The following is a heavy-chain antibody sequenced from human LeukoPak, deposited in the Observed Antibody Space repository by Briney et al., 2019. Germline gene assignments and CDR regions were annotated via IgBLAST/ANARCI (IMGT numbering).Heavy chain of an antibody. CDR3: ARDTGDAFDI. CDR1: GFTFSSYA. D-gene: IGHD4-17*01. Sequence: PGGSLRLSCVASGFTFSSYAMHWVRQAPGKGLEYVSAISSNGGTTYYAKSVRGRFTISRDNSKNTLYLQMNSLRAEDTAVYYCARDTGDAFDIWGQGTMVTVSS. J-gene: IGHJ3*02. CDR2: ISSNGGTT. V-gene: IGHV3-64*01.